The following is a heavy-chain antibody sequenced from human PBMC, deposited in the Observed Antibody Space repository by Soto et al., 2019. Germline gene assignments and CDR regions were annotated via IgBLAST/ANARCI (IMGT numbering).Heavy chain of an antibody. CDR2: VSYSGRT. V-gene: IGHV4-59*03. Sequence: SETRSLTCTVSGGSINNYYWNWIRQPPGKGLEWIGYVSYSGRTNYNPSLKSRVNMLVDKSKNQFSLNLTSVTAADTAVYYCALLQYTVVTAIDVWGQGTMVTVS. CDR1: GGSINNYY. CDR3: ALLQYTVVTAIDV. J-gene: IGHJ3*01. D-gene: IGHD4-17*01.